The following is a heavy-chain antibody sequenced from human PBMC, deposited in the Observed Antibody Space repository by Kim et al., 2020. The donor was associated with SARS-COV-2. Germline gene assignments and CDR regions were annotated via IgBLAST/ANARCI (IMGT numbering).Heavy chain of an antibody. CDR1: GFAFNHYT. J-gene: IGHJ4*02. CDR3: AKGTRVYNYGWTFDY. CDR2: ISGDGSIT. V-gene: IGHV3-43*02. Sequence: GGSLRLSCASSGFAFNHYTMNWVRQAPGKGLEWVSLISGDGSITYYNDSVKGRFTISRDNDENSLYLQMNSLGPEDTAVYYCAKGTRVYNYGWTFDYWGRGSLVRVSS. D-gene: IGHD1-1*01.